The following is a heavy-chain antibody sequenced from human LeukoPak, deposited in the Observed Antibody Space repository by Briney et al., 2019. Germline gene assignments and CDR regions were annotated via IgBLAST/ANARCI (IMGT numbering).Heavy chain of an antibody. Sequence: GGSLRLSCAASGFTFSNAWMSWVRQAPGKGLEWVGRIKSKTDGGTTDYAAPVKGRFTISRDDSKNTLYLQMNSLKTEDTAVYYCTTGVRVVVVASDPYYYMDVWGKGTTVTVSS. D-gene: IGHD2-2*01. CDR3: TTGVRVVVVASDPYYYMDV. J-gene: IGHJ6*03. V-gene: IGHV3-15*01. CDR1: GFTFSNAW. CDR2: IKSKTDGGTT.